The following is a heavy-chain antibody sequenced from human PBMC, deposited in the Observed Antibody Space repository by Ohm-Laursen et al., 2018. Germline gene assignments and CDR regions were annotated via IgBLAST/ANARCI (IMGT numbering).Heavy chain of an antibody. CDR3: ATGISSRDAFDI. Sequence: ASVKVSCKASGYTFTSYYMHWVRQAPGQGLEWMGWINPNSGGTNYAQKFQGRVTMTRDTSISTAYMELSRLRPDDTAVYYCATGISSRDAFDIWGQGTMVTVSS. D-gene: IGHD1-14*01. J-gene: IGHJ3*02. CDR1: GYTFTSYY. CDR2: INPNSGGT. V-gene: IGHV1-2*02.